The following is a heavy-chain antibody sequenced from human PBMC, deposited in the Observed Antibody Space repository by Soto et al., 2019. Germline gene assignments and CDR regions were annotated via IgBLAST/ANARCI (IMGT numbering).Heavy chain of an antibody. CDR3: ARVERAAAKRSFDP. V-gene: IGHV4-31*03. CDR2: IYYSGST. CDR1: CGSVSSGGYY. D-gene: IGHD6-13*01. J-gene: IGHJ5*02. Sequence: SETLCLTCPVSCGSVSSGGYYWSWIRQHPGKGLVWIGYIYYSGSTYYNPSLKSRVTISVDTSKNQFSLKLSSVTAADTAVYYCARVERAAAKRSFDPWGQGTLVTVSS.